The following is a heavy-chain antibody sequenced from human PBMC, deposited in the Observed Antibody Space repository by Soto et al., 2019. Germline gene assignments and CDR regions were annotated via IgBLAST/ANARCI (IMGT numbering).Heavy chain of an antibody. V-gene: IGHV4-4*07. CDR2: IYYTGST. J-gene: IGHJ6*02. CDR3: AREGGYFDSSGSGVYHYYGVDV. D-gene: IGHD3-22*01. CDR1: GGTISPYY. Sequence: SETLSLTCTASGGTISPYYWSWIRQPAGKGLEWIGRIYYTGSTNYSPPLKSRVSMALDTARNQISLKVKSVTAADTAVYYCAREGGYFDSSGSGVYHYYGVDVWGRGTTVTVSS.